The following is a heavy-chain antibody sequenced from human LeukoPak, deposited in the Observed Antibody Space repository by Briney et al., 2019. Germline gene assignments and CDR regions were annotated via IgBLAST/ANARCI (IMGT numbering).Heavy chain of an antibody. J-gene: IGHJ4*02. CDR1: GYTFTGYY. D-gene: IGHD3-22*01. V-gene: IGHV1-2*02. CDR3: ARIPPRQYDSSGYYYSY. Sequence: ASVKVSCKASGYTFTGYYMHWVRQAPGQGLEWMGWINPNSGGTNYAQKFQGRVTMTRDTSISTAYMELSRLRSDDTAVYYCARIPPRQYDSSGYYYSYWGQGTLVTVSP. CDR2: INPNSGGT.